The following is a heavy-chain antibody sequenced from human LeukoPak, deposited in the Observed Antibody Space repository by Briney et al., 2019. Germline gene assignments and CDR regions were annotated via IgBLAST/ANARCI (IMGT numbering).Heavy chain of an antibody. D-gene: IGHD5-18*01. CDR2: IKQDGSET. CDR3: ARGGSGYSYGKIDS. Sequence: GGSLRLSCAASGFRFNTYWMSWVRQAPGKGLEWVANIKQDGSETYCVDSVKGRCTISRDNAKNSLYLQMNSLRDEDTAVYYCARGGSGYSYGKIDSWGQGILVTVSS. CDR1: GFRFNTYW. J-gene: IGHJ4*02. V-gene: IGHV3-7*01.